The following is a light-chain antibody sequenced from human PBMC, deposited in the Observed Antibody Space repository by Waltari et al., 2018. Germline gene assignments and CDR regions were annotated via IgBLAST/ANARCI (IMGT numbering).Light chain of an antibody. V-gene: IGLV3-27*01. CDR2: KDS. CDR1: VLAKKY. CDR3: YCAADSNVRV. J-gene: IGLJ2*01. Sequence: TQPSSVSVSPGQTARITCSGDVLAKKYVRWFQQKPGQAPVLVIYKDSERPSGIPDRISGSTSGTTVTLTISGAQVEDEADYYCYCAADSNVRVFGGGT.